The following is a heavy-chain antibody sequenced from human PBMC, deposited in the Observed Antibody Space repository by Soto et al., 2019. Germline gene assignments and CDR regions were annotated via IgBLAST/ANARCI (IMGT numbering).Heavy chain of an antibody. CDR1: GFTFSSYS. Sequence: PGGSLRLSCAASGFTFSSYSMNWVRQAPGKGLEWVSSISSSSSYIYYADSVKGRFTISRDNAKNSLYLQMNSLRAEDTAVYYCARVGFCSSTSCQTYYGMDVWGQGTTVTVSS. CDR2: ISSSSSYI. V-gene: IGHV3-21*01. D-gene: IGHD2-2*01. J-gene: IGHJ6*02. CDR3: ARVGFCSSTSCQTYYGMDV.